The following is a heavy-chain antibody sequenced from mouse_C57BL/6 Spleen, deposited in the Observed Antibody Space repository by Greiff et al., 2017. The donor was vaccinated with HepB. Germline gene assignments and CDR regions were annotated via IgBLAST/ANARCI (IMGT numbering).Heavy chain of an antibody. CDR2: IHPNSGST. J-gene: IGHJ1*03. CDR3: ARTGNYGYFDV. D-gene: IGHD2-1*01. CDR1: GYTFTSYW. Sequence: QVQLQQPGAELVKPGASVKLSCKASGYTFTSYWMHWVKQRPGKGLEWIGMIHPNSGSTNYNEKFKSKATLTVDKSSSTAYMQLSSLTSEDSAVYYCARTGNYGYFDVWGTGTTVTVSS. V-gene: IGHV1-64*01.